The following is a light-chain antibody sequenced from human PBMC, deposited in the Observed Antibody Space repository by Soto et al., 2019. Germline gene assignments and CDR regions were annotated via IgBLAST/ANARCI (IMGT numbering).Light chain of an antibody. V-gene: IGLV2-14*03. CDR2: DVN. J-gene: IGLJ1*01. Sequence: QSVLTQPASVSGSPGQSIAISCTGTGSDVGGYNYVSWYQQHPGKAPKLMIYDVNNRPSGVSNRFSGSKSGNTASLTISGLQAEDEADYYCCSYTTSSTYVFGTGTKVTVL. CDR1: GSDVGGYNY. CDR3: CSYTTSSTYV.